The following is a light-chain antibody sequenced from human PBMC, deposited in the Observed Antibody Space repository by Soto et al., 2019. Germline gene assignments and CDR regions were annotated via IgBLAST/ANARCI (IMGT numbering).Light chain of an antibody. Sequence: QSALTQPPSVSGAPGQRVTISCTGSSSNIGAGSDVHWYQHLPGTAPKLLIFTNRNRPSGVPDRFSASKSGTSASLAITGLQAEDEADYYCQSYDISLSGYVFGTGTKLTVL. V-gene: IGLV1-40*01. J-gene: IGLJ1*01. CDR1: SSNIGAGSD. CDR2: TNR. CDR3: QSYDISLSGYV.